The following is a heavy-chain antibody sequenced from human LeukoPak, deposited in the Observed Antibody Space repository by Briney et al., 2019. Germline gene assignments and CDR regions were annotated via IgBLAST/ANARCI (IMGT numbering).Heavy chain of an antibody. CDR2: INPSGGST. J-gene: IGHJ5*02. Sequence: ASVKVSCKAPGYTFTSYYMHWVRQAPGQGLEWMGIINPSGGSTSYAQKFQGRVTMTRDTSTSTVYMELSSLRSEDTAVYYCARDLDVSFGRDNWFDPWGQGTLVTVSS. D-gene: IGHD3-10*01. CDR1: GYTFTSYY. CDR3: ARDLDVSFGRDNWFDP. V-gene: IGHV1-46*01.